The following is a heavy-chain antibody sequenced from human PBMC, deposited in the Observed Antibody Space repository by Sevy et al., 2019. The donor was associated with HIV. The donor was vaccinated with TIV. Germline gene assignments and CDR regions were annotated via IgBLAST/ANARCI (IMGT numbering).Heavy chain of an antibody. D-gene: IGHD3-10*01. V-gene: IGHV4-38-2*01. J-gene: IGHJ4*02. CDR3: ARHSHGSGTYYVPFDS. CDR1: GYSITSGYL. CDR2: VFHSGST. Sequence: SETLSLTCAVSGYSITSGYLWGWIRQPPGKGLEWIGSVFHSGSTYYNPSLNSRLIISVDTSKNQFSLKLNSVTAADTAVYYCARHSHGSGTYYVPFDSWGQGTLVTVSS.